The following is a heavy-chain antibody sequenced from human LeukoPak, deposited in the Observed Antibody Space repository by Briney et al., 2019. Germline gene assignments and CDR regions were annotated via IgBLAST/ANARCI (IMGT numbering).Heavy chain of an antibody. J-gene: IGHJ5*02. V-gene: IGHV1-18*04. CDR2: ISAYNGNT. CDR3: ARDRYYGSGSYARFDP. D-gene: IGHD3-10*01. Sequence: ASVKVSCKASGYTFTTYGISWVRQAPGQGLEWMGWISAYNGNTNYAQNLQGRVTMTTDTSTSTAYMELRSLRSDDTAVYYCARDRYYGSGSYARFDPWGQGTLVTVSS. CDR1: GYTFTTYG.